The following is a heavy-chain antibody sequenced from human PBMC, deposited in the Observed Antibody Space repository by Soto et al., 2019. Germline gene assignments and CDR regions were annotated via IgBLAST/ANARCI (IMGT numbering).Heavy chain of an antibody. CDR1: GGTFRSYA. D-gene: IGHD6-19*01. Sequence: GASVKLSCKDSGGTFRSYAISWVRQAPGQGLEWMGGIIPIFGTANYAQKFQGRVTITADESTSTAYMELSSLRSEDTAVYYCARAGDPRSGWYGNYWGQGTLVTVSS. CDR2: IIPIFGTA. CDR3: ARAGDPRSGWYGNY. V-gene: IGHV1-69*13. J-gene: IGHJ4*02.